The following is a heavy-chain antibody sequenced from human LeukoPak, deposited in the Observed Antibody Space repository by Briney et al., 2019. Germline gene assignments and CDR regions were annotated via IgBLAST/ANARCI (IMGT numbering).Heavy chain of an antibody. V-gene: IGHV3-7*01. J-gene: IGHJ3*01. CDR3: ARKGNAFDF. Sequence: GGSLRLSCAASGFTFSSYSMNWVRQAPGKGLEWVANIKLDVSETYYVDSVRGRFTISRDNTKNSLYLQMDSLRAEDMAVYYCARKGNAFDFWGQGTMVTVSS. CDR2: IKLDVSET. D-gene: IGHD3-10*01. CDR1: GFTFSSYS.